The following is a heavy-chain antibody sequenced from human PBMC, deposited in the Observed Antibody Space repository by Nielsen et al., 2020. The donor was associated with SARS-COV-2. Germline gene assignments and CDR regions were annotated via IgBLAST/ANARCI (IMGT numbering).Heavy chain of an antibody. CDR2: ISWNSGSI. D-gene: IGHD3-3*01. Sequence: SLKISCAASGFTFDDYAMHWVRQAPGKGLEWVSGISWNSGSIGYADSVKGRFTISRDNAKNSLYLQMNSLRAEDTAVYYCAKERLEGYFDYWGQGTLVTVSS. CDR1: GFTFDDYA. V-gene: IGHV3-9*01. J-gene: IGHJ4*02. CDR3: AKERLEGYFDY.